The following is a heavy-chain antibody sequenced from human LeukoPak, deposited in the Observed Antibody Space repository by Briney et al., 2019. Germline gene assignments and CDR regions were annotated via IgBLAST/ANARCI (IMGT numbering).Heavy chain of an antibody. CDR1: GGSFSGYY. D-gene: IGHD5-24*01. Sequence: SETLSLTCAVYGGSFSGYYWSWIRQPPGKGLEWIGEINHSGSTNYNPSLKSRVTISADTSKNQFSLKLSSVTAADTAVYYCARICYPTIKYFDLWGRGTLVTVSS. J-gene: IGHJ2*01. V-gene: IGHV4-34*01. CDR2: INHSGST. CDR3: ARICYPTIKYFDL.